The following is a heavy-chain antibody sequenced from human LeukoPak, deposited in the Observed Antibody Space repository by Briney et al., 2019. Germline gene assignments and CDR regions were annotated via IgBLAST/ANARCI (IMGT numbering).Heavy chain of an antibody. V-gene: IGHV1-2*02. J-gene: IGHJ4*02. Sequence: GASLKVSCKASGYTFTGYYMHWVRQAPGQRLEWRGWIDPNSGGTNYAQKLQGRVTMTRDTSISTAYMELSRLRSDDTAVYYCATETGDYANYWGQGTLVTVSS. D-gene: IGHD4-17*01. CDR3: ATETGDYANY. CDR1: GYTFTGYY. CDR2: IDPNSGGT.